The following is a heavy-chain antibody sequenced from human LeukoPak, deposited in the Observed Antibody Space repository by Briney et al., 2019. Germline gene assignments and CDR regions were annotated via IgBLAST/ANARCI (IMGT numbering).Heavy chain of an antibody. Sequence: SVKVSCKASGYTLTGFYIHWVRQVPGQGLEWMGRIIPILGIANYAQKFQGRVTITADKSTSTAYMELSSLRSEDTAVYYCARGELTDFVVVPAATHYYYYGMDVWGQGTTVTVSS. D-gene: IGHD2-2*01. CDR2: IIPILGIA. V-gene: IGHV1-69*04. CDR3: ARGELTDFVVVPAATHYYYYGMDV. J-gene: IGHJ6*02. CDR1: GYTLTGFY.